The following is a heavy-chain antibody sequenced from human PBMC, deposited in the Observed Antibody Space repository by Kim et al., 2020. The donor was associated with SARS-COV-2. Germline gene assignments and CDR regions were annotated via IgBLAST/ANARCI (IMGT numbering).Heavy chain of an antibody. J-gene: IGHJ4*02. V-gene: IGHV3-15*01. CDR3: TTETPGLWGSYRCFDY. D-gene: IGHD3-16*02. Sequence: PVKGRFTISRDDSKNTLYLQMNSLKTEDTAVYYCTTETPGLWGSYRCFDYWGQGTLVTVSS.